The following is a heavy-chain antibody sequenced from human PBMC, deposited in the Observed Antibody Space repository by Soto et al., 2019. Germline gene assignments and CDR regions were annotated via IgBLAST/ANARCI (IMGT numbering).Heavy chain of an antibody. CDR1: ASTFSTYA. D-gene: IGHD6-19*01. V-gene: IGHV3-23*01. CDR2: ISGSGTKT. CDR3: ASFMRIPVAPFDY. J-gene: IGHJ4*02. Sequence: EVQLLESGGGLVQPGGSLRLSCAASASTFSTYAMSWVRQAPGKGLEWVSAISGSGTKTDYADSVRGRFTISRDNSKNTLYLQRSSLRAEDTAVYYCASFMRIPVAPFDYWGQGTLVTVSS.